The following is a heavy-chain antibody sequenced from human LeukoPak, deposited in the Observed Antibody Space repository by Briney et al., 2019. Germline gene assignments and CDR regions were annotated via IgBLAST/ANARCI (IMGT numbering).Heavy chain of an antibody. Sequence: ASVKVSCKASGYTFTSYGISWVRQAPGQGLEWMGWISAYSGNTNYAQKLQGRVTMTTDTSTSTAYMELRSLRSDDTAVYYCARGYNWNPWAAIDYWGQGTLVTVSS. J-gene: IGHJ4*02. D-gene: IGHD1-20*01. V-gene: IGHV1-18*01. CDR3: ARGYNWNPWAAIDY. CDR1: GYTFTSYG. CDR2: ISAYSGNT.